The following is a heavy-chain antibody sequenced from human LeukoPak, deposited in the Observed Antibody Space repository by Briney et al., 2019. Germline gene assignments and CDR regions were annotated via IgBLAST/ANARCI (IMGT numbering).Heavy chain of an antibody. CDR2: IYSGGST. Sequence: GGSLRLSCAASGFTVSSNYMSWVRQAPGKGLEWVSVIYSGGSTYYADSVKGRFTISRDNSKNTLYLQMNSLRAEDTAVYYCARIMYSSSWYGPNWFDPWGQGTLVTVSS. V-gene: IGHV3-53*01. J-gene: IGHJ5*02. CDR3: ARIMYSSSWYGPNWFDP. D-gene: IGHD6-13*01. CDR1: GFTVSSNY.